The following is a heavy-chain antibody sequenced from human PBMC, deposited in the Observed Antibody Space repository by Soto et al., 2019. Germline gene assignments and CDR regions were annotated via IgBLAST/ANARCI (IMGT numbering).Heavy chain of an antibody. J-gene: IGHJ4*02. CDR3: AKDSPGITISGVVPYFDY. CDR1: GFTFSSYA. Sequence: GSLRLSCSPSGFTFSSYAMSWVRQAPGKGLEWVSAIRGSGGSTYYADSVKGRFTISRDNSKNTLYLQMNSLRAEDTAVYYCAKDSPGITISGVVPYFDYGGQGTLVTVSS. CDR2: IRGSGGST. D-gene: IGHD3-3*01. V-gene: IGHV3-23*01.